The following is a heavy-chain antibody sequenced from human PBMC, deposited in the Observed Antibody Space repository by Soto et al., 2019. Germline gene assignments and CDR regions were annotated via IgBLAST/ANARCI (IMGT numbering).Heavy chain of an antibody. CDR3: ARGVRYCSSTSCPLYWYFDL. V-gene: IGHV3-48*03. CDR1: GFTFSSYE. Sequence: GGSLRLSCAASGFTFSSYEMNWVRQAPGKGLEWVSYISSSGSTIYYADSVKGRFTISRDNAKNSLYLQMNSLRAEDTAVDYCARGVRYCSSTSCPLYWYFDLWGRGTLVTVSS. D-gene: IGHD2-2*01. CDR2: ISSSGSTI. J-gene: IGHJ2*01.